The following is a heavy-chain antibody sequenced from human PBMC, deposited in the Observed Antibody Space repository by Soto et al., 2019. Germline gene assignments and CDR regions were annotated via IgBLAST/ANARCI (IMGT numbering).Heavy chain of an antibody. J-gene: IGHJ4*02. CDR2: IWYDGSNK. CDR3: AREKYYYDSSGLLDY. CDR1: GFTFSSYG. D-gene: IGHD3-22*01. V-gene: IGHV3-33*01. Sequence: QVQLVDSGGGVVQPGRSLRLSCAAYGFTFSSYGMHWVRQAPGKGLEWVAVIWYDGSNKYYADSVKGRFTISRDNSKNMLYLQMNSMRAEYTAVYYCAREKYYYDSSGLLDYWGQGTLVTVSS.